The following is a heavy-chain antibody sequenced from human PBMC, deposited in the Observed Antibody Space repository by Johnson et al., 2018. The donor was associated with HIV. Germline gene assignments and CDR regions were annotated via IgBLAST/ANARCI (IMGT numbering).Heavy chain of an antibody. J-gene: IGHJ3*02. D-gene: IGHD5-18*01. V-gene: IGHV3-30*18. Sequence: QMLLVESGGGVVQPGRSLRLSCAASGFTFSSYGMHWVRQAPGKGLEWVAVISYDGSNKYYADSVKGRFTISRDNSKNTLYLQMNSLRAEDTAVYYCAKDLVDTAMDDAFDIWG. CDR1: GFTFSSYG. CDR3: AKDLVDTAMDDAFDI. CDR2: ISYDGSNK.